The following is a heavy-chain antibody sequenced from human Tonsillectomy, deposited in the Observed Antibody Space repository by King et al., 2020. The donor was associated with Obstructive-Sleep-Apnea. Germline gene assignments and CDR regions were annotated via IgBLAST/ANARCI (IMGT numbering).Heavy chain of an antibody. V-gene: IGHV3-23*04. CDR1: GFTFSSYA. J-gene: IGHJ6*02. CDR2: IGGSCGTK. D-gene: IGHD3-22*01. Sequence: VQLVESGGGSVQPGGSLRLSCAASGFTFSSYAMSWVRQAPGKGLEWVAAIGGSCGTKKYGEYVEGRITISRDNSKNTLYLPMHSLRVEDTAVYFCAKKGVHLPMIVAPTDGMDVWGQGTTVTVSS. CDR3: AKKGVHLPMIVAPTDGMDV.